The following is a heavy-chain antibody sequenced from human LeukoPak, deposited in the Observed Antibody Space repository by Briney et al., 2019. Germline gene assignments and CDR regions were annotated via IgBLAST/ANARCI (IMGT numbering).Heavy chain of an antibody. D-gene: IGHD3-10*01. J-gene: IGHJ4*02. CDR1: RFTFSTYA. Sequence: GGSLRLSCAASRFTFSTYAMSWVRQAPGKGLEWVSGISGSGGTTYYAASVKGRFTISRDNAKNSLYLQMNSLRAEDTAVYYCAREPGRGVIIPHPRDYWGQGTLVTVSS. CDR2: ISGSGGTT. CDR3: AREPGRGVIIPHPRDY. V-gene: IGHV3-23*01.